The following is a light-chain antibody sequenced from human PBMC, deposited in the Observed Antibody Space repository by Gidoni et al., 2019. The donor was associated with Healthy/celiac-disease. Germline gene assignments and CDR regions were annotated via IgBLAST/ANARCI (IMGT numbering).Light chain of an antibody. Sequence: EIVLTQSPAFQSVTPKEKVTITCRASQSIGSSLHWYQQQPDQSPKLLIKYASHSFSGVPSRFSGSGSGTDFTLTINSLEAEDAATYYCHQSSSFLVTFGQGTKLEIK. J-gene: IGKJ2*01. CDR1: QSIGSS. CDR3: HQSSSFLVT. CDR2: YAS. V-gene: IGKV6-21*01.